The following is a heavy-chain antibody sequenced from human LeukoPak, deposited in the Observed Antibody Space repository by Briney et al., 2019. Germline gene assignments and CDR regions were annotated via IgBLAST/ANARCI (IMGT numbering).Heavy chain of an antibody. J-gene: IGHJ4*01. D-gene: IGHD2-2*03. CDR3: AXGRLGFXXXY. V-gene: IGHV4-34*01. Sequence: PSETLSLTCAVYGGSFSGHYWGWIRQPPGKGLEWIGEVNLSGRPNYHPSLKSRVTISGDTSKKKFSLNLTSVNAADTAVYYCAXGRLGFXXXYWGXXXXVTX. CDR2: VNLSGRP. CDR1: GGSFSGHY.